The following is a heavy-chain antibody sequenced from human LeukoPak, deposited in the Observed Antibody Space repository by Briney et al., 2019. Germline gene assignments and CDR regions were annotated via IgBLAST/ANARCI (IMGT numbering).Heavy chain of an antibody. V-gene: IGHV4-59*04. CDR2: IYYSGST. Sequence: PSETLSLTCTVSGGSISSYYWSWIRQPPGKGLEWIGYIYYSGSTYYNPSLKSRVTISVDTSKNQFSLKLSSVTAADTAVYYCARTGYSSGWYPGSKDAFDIWGQGTMVTVSS. J-gene: IGHJ3*02. D-gene: IGHD6-19*01. CDR3: ARTGYSSGWYPGSKDAFDI. CDR1: GGSISSYY.